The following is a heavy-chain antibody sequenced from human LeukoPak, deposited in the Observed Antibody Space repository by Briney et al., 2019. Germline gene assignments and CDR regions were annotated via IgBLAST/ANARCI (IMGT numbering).Heavy chain of an antibody. D-gene: IGHD2-15*01. Sequence: PGGSLRLSCEASGFTFTTYDMHWVRQATGKGLEWVSAIGTTGDTYYPGSVKGRFTISRENAKNSLYLQMNSLRAGDTAVYYCARDRGGGHMDVWGKGTTVTISS. V-gene: IGHV3-13*01. CDR3: ARDRGGGHMDV. CDR2: IGTTGDT. J-gene: IGHJ6*03. CDR1: GFTFTTYD.